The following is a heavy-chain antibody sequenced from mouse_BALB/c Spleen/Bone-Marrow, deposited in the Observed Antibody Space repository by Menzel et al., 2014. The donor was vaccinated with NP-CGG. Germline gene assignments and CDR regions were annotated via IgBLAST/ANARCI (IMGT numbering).Heavy chain of an antibody. CDR2: ISYSGIT. Sequence: DVKLQESGPGLVKPSQSLSLTCTVTGYSITSDYSWNWIRQFPGNKLEWMGYISYSGITSYNPSLKSRISITRDTSKNQFFLQLNSVTTEDTATYYCAGRYYAMDYWGQGTSVTVSS. V-gene: IGHV3-2*02. J-gene: IGHJ4*01. CDR3: AGRYYAMDY. CDR1: GYSITSDYS.